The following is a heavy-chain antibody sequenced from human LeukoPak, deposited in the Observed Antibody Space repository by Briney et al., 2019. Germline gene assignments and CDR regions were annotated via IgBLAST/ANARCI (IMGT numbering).Heavy chain of an antibody. V-gene: IGHV3-30-3*01. D-gene: IGHD6-19*01. CDR3: ARDRRGIAVAGLDY. J-gene: IGHJ4*02. CDR2: ISYDGSNK. Sequence: GRSLRLSCAASGFTFSSYAMHWVRQAPGKGLEWVAVISYDGSNKYYADSVKGRFTISRDNSENTLYLQMNSLRAEDTAVYYCARDRRGIAVAGLDYWGQGTLVTVSS. CDR1: GFTFSSYA.